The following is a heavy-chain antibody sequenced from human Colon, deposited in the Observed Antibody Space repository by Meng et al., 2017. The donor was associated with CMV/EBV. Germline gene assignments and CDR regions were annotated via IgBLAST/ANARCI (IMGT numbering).Heavy chain of an antibody. D-gene: IGHD2/OR15-2a*01. CDR2: ISATGSST. J-gene: IGHJ5*02. CDR3: AKDRTCNS. CDR1: GFTFDDYT. Sequence: GESLKISCAASGFTFDDYTMHWVRQAPGKGLEWLSLISATGSSTYYADSVKGRFTISRDNSKNTLYLQMNSLRADDTAVYYCAKDRTCNSWGQGTLVTVSS. V-gene: IGHV3-23*01.